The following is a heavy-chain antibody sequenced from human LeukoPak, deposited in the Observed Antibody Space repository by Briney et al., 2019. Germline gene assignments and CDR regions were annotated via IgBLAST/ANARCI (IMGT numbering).Heavy chain of an antibody. CDR1: GFTFSSYW. CDR3: TMGQLWASGRAFDI. CDR2: INTDGSSA. J-gene: IGHJ3*02. Sequence: PGGSLRLSCAASGFTFSSYWMHWVRQAPGKGLVWVSRINTDGSSASYADSVKGRFTISRDNAKNTLYLQMNSLRAEDTAVYYCTMGQLWASGRAFDIWGQGTMVTVSS. D-gene: IGHD3-16*01. V-gene: IGHV3-74*01.